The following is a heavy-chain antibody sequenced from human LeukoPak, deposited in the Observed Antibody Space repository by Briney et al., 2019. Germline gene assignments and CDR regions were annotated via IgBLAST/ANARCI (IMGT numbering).Heavy chain of an antibody. CDR2: ITTSGGAK. V-gene: IGHV3-48*01. Sequence: GGSLRLSCAASGFTFSSYSMNWVRQAPGKGLEWISYITTSGGAKNYADSVKGRFTISRDNSKNTLYLQMNSLRAEDTAVYYCAKDAEGGVTADESWFDPWGQGTLVTVSS. J-gene: IGHJ5*02. CDR3: AKDAEGGVTADESWFDP. D-gene: IGHD1-14*01. CDR1: GFTFSSYS.